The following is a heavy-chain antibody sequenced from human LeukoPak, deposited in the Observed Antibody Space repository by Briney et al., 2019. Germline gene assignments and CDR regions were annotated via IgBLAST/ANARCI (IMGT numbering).Heavy chain of an antibody. J-gene: IGHJ5*02. Sequence: ASVKVSCRASGYTFTDCYIHWVRQAPGQGLEWMGWINPNSGGTNYAQKFQDRVTMTRDTSISTAYMELSRLRSDDTAVYYYARDRDYYGSGFSPKWFDPWGQGTLVTVSS. D-gene: IGHD3-10*01. V-gene: IGHV1-2*02. CDR2: INPNSGGT. CDR1: GYTFTDCY. CDR3: ARDRDYYGSGFSPKWFDP.